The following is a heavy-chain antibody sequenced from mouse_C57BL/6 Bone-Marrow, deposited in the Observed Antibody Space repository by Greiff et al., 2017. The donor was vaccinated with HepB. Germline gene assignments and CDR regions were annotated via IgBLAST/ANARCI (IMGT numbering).Heavy chain of an antibody. J-gene: IGHJ3*01. Sequence: EVKVVESGGGLVKPGGSLKLSCAASGFTFSDYGMHWVRQAPEKGLEWVAYISSGSSTIYYADTVKGRFTISRDNAKNTLFLQMTSLRSEDTAMYYCARVPHSNYEAYWGQGTLVTVSA. CDR3: ARVPHSNYEAY. CDR1: GFTFSDYG. V-gene: IGHV5-17*01. CDR2: ISSGSSTI. D-gene: IGHD2-5*01.